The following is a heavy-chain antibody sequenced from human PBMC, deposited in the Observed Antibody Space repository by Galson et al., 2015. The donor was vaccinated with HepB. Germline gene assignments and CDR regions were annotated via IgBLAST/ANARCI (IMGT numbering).Heavy chain of an antibody. J-gene: IGHJ4*02. CDR1: GFTFSSHG. Sequence: SLRLSCAASGFTFSSHGMHWVRQAPGKGLEWVCFYDGSNKYYADSVKGRFTISRDNSKNTLYLQMNSLRTEDTAVYYCAKDEGYSSGWYGFDFRGQGTLVTVSS. CDR3: AKDEGYSSGWYGFDF. V-gene: IGHV3-30*02. D-gene: IGHD6-19*01. CDR2: YDGSNK.